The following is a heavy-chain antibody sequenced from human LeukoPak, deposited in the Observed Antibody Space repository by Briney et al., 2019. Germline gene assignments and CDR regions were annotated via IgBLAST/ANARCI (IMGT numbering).Heavy chain of an antibody. Sequence: ASVKVSGKASGYTFTTYTIHWVRQAPGQRLEWMGWNNAGSGNAKYSQEFQDRVTITRDTSASTAYMELSSLRSEDMAVYYCARARYETRIWPKSRYDYYHYMDVWGKGTTVTVSS. J-gene: IGHJ6*03. CDR3: ARARYETRIWPKSRYDYYHYMDV. CDR1: GYTFTTYT. V-gene: IGHV1-3*02. D-gene: IGHD3-3*01. CDR2: NNAGSGNA.